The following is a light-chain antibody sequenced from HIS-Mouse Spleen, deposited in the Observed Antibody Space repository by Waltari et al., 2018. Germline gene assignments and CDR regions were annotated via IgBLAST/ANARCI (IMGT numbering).Light chain of an antibody. V-gene: IGLV3-10*01. J-gene: IGLJ2*01. CDR3: YSTDSSGNHRV. Sequence: SYNLTHPPPCSVSPEKPPGTPGSGDHCPKKYAHWYQQKSGQAPVLVIYEDSKRPSGIPERFSGSSSGTMATLTISGAQVEDEADYYCYSTDSSGNHRVFGGGTKLTVL. CDR1: HCPKKY. CDR2: EDS.